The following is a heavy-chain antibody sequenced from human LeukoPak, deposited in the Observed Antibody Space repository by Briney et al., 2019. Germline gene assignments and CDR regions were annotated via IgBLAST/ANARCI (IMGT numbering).Heavy chain of an antibody. CDR3: ARDDFWSGYYSYFDY. Sequence: GGSLRLSCAASGFTFSSYSMNWVRQAPGKGLEWVSYISSSSSSTIYYADSVKGRFTISRDNAKNSLYLQMNSLRAEDTAVYYCARDDFWSGYYSYFDYWGQGTLATVSS. D-gene: IGHD3-3*01. J-gene: IGHJ4*02. V-gene: IGHV3-48*01. CDR2: ISSSSSSTI. CDR1: GFTFSSYS.